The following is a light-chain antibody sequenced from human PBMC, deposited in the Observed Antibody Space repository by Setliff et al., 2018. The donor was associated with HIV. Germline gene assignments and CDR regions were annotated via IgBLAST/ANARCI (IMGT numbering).Light chain of an antibody. CDR3: CSYAGSSTYV. J-gene: IGLJ1*01. CDR2: EVI. V-gene: IGLV2-11*01. CDR1: SSDVGGYNY. Sequence: QSVLAQPRSVSGSPGQSVTISCTGTSSDVGGYNYVSWYQQHPGKAPKLMIYEVIKRPSGVSNRFSGSKSGNTASLTTSGLQAEDEADYYCCSYAGSSTYVFGTGTKVTVL.